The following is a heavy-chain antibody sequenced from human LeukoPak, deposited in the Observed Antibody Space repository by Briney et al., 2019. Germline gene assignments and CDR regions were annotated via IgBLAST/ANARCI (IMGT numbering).Heavy chain of an antibody. V-gene: IGHV4-61*01. CDR1: GGSVSSGTYY. CDR2: IYYSGST. CDR3: ATTYYYDSSGFDY. Sequence: SETLSLTCTVSGGSVSSGTYYWSWIRQPPGKGLEWIAYIYYSGSTNYNPSLKSRVTISVDTSKNQFSLKLSSVTAADTAVYYCATTYYYDSSGFDYWGQGTLVTVSS. J-gene: IGHJ4*02. D-gene: IGHD3-22*01.